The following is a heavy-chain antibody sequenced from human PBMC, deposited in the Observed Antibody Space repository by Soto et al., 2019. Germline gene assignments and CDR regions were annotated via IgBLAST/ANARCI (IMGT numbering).Heavy chain of an antibody. V-gene: IGHV1-18*01. Sequence: QVQLVQSGAEVKKPGASVKVSCKASGYTFTSYGISWVRQAPGQGLEWMGWISAYNGNTNYAQKLQGRVTMTTDTYTSTAYMELRSLRSDDTAVYYCAREWLVPPHPTKGMDVWGQGTTVTVSS. D-gene: IGHD2-2*01. CDR2: ISAYNGNT. J-gene: IGHJ6*02. CDR3: AREWLVPPHPTKGMDV. CDR1: GYTFTSYG.